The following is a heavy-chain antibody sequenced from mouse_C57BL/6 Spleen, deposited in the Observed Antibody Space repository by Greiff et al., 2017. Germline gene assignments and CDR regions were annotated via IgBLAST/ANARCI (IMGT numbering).Heavy chain of an antibody. CDR2: IDPSDSET. D-gene: IGHD2-4*01. Sequence: VQLQQPGAELVRPRSSVKLSCKASGYTFTSYWMHWVKQRPIQGLEWIGNIDPSDSETHYNQKFKDKATLTVDKSSSTAYMQLSSLTSEDSAVYYCARGDYDGGNAMDYWGQGTSVTVSS. CDR1: GYTFTSYW. CDR3: ARGDYDGGNAMDY. J-gene: IGHJ4*01. V-gene: IGHV1-52*01.